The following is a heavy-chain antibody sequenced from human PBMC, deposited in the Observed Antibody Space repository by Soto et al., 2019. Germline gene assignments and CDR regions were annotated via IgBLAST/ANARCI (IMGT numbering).Heavy chain of an antibody. J-gene: IGHJ5*02. V-gene: IGHV1-69*02. CDR1: GGTFSSYT. D-gene: IGHD2-15*01. CDR3: ARGYCSGGSCYSVWFDP. Sequence: QVQLVQSGAEVKKPGSSVKVSCKASGGTFSSYTISWVRQAPGQGLESMGRIIPILGIANYAQKFQGRVTITADKSTSTAYMELSSLRSEDTAVYYCARGYCSGGSCYSVWFDPWGQGTLVTVSS. CDR2: IIPILGIA.